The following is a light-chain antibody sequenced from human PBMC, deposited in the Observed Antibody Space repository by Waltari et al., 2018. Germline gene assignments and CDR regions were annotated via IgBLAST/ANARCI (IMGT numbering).Light chain of an antibody. CDR1: QGISTY. CDR2: GAS. CDR3: LQHDSYPLM. J-gene: IGKJ1*01. V-gene: IGKV1-17*03. Sequence: DIQMTQSPSAMSASVGDRVTITCWASQGISTYLAWFQQKPGKVPQRLIFGASTLQGGVPSRFSGSGSGTEFTLTITSLQPEDVATYYCLQHDSYPLMFGQGTKVEIK.